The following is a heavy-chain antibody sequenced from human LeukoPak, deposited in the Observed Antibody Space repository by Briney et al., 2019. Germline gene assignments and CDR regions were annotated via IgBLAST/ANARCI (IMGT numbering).Heavy chain of an antibody. D-gene: IGHD3-16*01. CDR3: ARGGGLDV. J-gene: IGHJ6*02. CDR1: GFTFSSYW. Sequence: GGSLRLSCAASGFTFSSYWMNWARQAPGKGLEWVASINHNGNVNYYVDSEKGRFTISRVNAKNSLYLQMSNLRAEDTAVYFCARGGGLDVWGQGATVTVSS. CDR2: INHNGNVN. V-gene: IGHV3-7*03.